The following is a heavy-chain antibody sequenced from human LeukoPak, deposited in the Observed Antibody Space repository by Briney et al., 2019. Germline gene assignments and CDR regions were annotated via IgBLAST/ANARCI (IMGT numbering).Heavy chain of an antibody. CDR1: GYTFTSYG. D-gene: IGHD4/OR15-4a*01. Sequence: ASVKVSCKASGYTFTSYGISWVRQAPGQGLEWMGIINPSGGSTSYAQKFQGRVTMTRDTSTSTVYMELSSLRSEDTAVYYCARGLRDYFDYWGQGTLVTVSS. CDR2: INPSGGST. J-gene: IGHJ4*02. CDR3: ARGLRDYFDY. V-gene: IGHV1-46*01.